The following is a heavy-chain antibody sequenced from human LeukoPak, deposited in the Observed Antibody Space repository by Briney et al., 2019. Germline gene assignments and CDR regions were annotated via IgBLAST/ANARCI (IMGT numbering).Heavy chain of an antibody. CDR2: ISSSSSTI. CDR1: GFTFSSYS. CDR3: ARDYCRSTTCRFDY. V-gene: IGHV3-48*04. D-gene: IGHD2-2*01. Sequence: GGSLRLSCAASGFTFSSYSMNWVRQAPRKGLEWVSYISSSSSTIYYADSVKDRFTISRDNAKNSLYLQMNSLGAEDTAVYYCARDYCRSTTCRFDYWGQGTLVTVSS. J-gene: IGHJ4*02.